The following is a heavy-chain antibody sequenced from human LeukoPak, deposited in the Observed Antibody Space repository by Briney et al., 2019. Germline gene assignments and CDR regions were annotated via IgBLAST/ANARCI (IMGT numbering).Heavy chain of an antibody. CDR3: ARGNPLWFGEGFYYYMDV. CDR2: INHSGST. CDR1: GGSFSGYY. V-gene: IGHV4-34*01. Sequence: SETLSLTCAVYGGSFSGYYWSWIRQPPGKGLEWIGEINHSGSTNYNPSLKSRVTISVDTSKNQFSLRLSSVTAADTAVYYCARGNPLWFGEGFYYYMDVWGKGTTVTVSS. D-gene: IGHD3-10*01. J-gene: IGHJ6*03.